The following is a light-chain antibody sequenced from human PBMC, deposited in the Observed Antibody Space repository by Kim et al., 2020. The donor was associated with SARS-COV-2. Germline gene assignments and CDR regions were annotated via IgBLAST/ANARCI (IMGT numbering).Light chain of an antibody. Sequence: ASVGDRVTITCRASQGISNYLAWYQQKPGKVPKLLIYAASALKSGVPSRFSGSGSGTDFTLTITSLQPEDVAAYYCQQCKGAPWTFGQGTKVDIK. J-gene: IGKJ1*01. CDR3: QQCKGAPWT. CDR2: AAS. CDR1: QGISNY. V-gene: IGKV1-27*01.